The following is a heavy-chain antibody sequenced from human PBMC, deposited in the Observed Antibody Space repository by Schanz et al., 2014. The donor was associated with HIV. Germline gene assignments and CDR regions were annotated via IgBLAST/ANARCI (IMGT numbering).Heavy chain of an antibody. Sequence: QVQLVQSGAEVKKPGASVKVSCKASGYTFTGYSMHWVRQAPGQGLEWMGWINPNSGGTNYAQKFQGRVTMTRDTSISIAYMELSRLRSDDTAVYYCARGRSGYCSGGSCPYGRYYFDYWGQGTLVTVSS. CDR1: GYTFTGYS. CDR3: ARGRSGYCSGGSCPYGRYYFDY. V-gene: IGHV1-2*02. J-gene: IGHJ4*02. D-gene: IGHD2-15*01. CDR2: INPNSGGT.